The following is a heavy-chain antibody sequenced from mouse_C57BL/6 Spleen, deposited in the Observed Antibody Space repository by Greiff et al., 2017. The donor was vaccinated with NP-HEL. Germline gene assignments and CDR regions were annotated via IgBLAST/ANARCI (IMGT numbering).Heavy chain of an antibody. D-gene: IGHD1-1*01. J-gene: IGHJ1*03. CDR2: IYPGSGNT. CDR1: GYTFTDYY. Sequence: QVQLQQSGAELVRPGASVKLSCKASGYTFTDYYINWVKQRPGQGLEWIARIYPGSGNTYYNEKFKGKATLTAEKSSSTAYMQLSSLTSEDSAVYFCAREGGSSPFDVWGTGTTVTVSS. V-gene: IGHV1-76*01. CDR3: AREGGSSPFDV.